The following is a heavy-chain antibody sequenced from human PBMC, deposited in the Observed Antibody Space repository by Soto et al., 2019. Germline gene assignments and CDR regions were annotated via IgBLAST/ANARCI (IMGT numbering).Heavy chain of an antibody. J-gene: IGHJ5*02. CDR1: GFTFSSSA. Sequence: EVRLLESGGGLAQPGGSRRLSCAASGFTFSSSAMNWVRQAPGKGLEWVSSIRVGGGDTFYADSVRGRFTVSRDISRITLYLQINSLRAEDTAIYYCAKCSVGTVRTSGWCNWFDPWGQGTLVTVSS. D-gene: IGHD6-19*01. CDR3: AKCSVGTVRTSGWCNWFDP. CDR2: IRVGGGDT. V-gene: IGHV3-23*01.